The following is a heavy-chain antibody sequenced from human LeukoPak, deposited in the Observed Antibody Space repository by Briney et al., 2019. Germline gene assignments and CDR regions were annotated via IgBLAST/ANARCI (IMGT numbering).Heavy chain of an antibody. J-gene: IGHJ4*02. Sequence: GGSLRLSCVASGFXFSDYFMTWIRQAPGKGLEWVSYITSSSSYTNYADSVKGRFTISRDNAKNSLFLQMNSLRAEDTAVYYCASFSVGWGQGTLVTVSS. V-gene: IGHV3-11*03. CDR2: ITSSSSYT. D-gene: IGHD2-15*01. CDR1: GFXFSDYF. CDR3: ASFSVG.